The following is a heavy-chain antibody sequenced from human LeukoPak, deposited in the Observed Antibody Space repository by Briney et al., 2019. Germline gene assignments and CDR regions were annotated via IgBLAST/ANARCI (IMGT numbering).Heavy chain of an antibody. CDR1: GGSISSGSYY. CDR3: ARMMWDIVVVVAATSGYYYYMDV. Sequence: SETLSLTCTVSGGSISSGSYYWSWIRQPAGKGLEWIGRIYTSGSTNYNPSLKSRVTISVDTSKNQFSLKLSSVTAADTAVYYCARMMWDIVVVVAATSGYYYYMDVWGKGTTVTVSS. J-gene: IGHJ6*03. D-gene: IGHD2-15*01. CDR2: IYTSGST. V-gene: IGHV4-61*02.